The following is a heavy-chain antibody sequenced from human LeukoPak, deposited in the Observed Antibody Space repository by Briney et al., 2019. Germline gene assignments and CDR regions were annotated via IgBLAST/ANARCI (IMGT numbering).Heavy chain of an antibody. V-gene: IGHV3-33*06. J-gene: IGHJ3*02. CDR2: IWHDGSNK. D-gene: IGHD6-13*01. CDR1: GFTFSSYG. Sequence: PGRSLRLSCAASGFTFSSYGMHWVRQAPGKGLEWVAVIWHDGSNKYYADSVKGRFTISRDNSKNTLCLQMNSLRAEDTAVYYCAKVGPGIAAAGTHFGAFDIWGQGTMVTVSS. CDR3: AKVGPGIAAAGTHFGAFDI.